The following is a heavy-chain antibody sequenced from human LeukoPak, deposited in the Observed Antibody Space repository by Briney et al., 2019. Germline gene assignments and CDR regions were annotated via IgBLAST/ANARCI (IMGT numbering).Heavy chain of an antibody. CDR1: NVSISSYY. D-gene: IGHD5-12*01. J-gene: IGHJ4*02. V-gene: IGHV4-59*08. Sequence: PSETLSLTCTVSNVSISSYYWSWIRQPPGKELEWIGYIYYSGSTKYNPSLESRVTISVDTSKNQLSLKLNSATAADTAVYYCARHGYSGYDLDYWGQGTLVTVSS. CDR2: IYYSGST. CDR3: ARHGYSGYDLDY.